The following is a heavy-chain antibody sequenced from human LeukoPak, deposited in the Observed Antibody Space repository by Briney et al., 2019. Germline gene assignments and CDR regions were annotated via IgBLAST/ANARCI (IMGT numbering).Heavy chain of an antibody. CDR3: ARDWVTIFGVAPGAFDI. J-gene: IGHJ3*02. CDR1: GFTFSSYS. V-gene: IGHV3-21*01. Sequence: VGSLRLSCAASGFTFSSYSTNWVRQAPGKGLEWVSSISSSSSYIYYADTVKGRFTISRDNAKNSLYLQMNSLRAEDTAVYYCARDWVTIFGVAPGAFDIWGQGTMVTVSS. D-gene: IGHD3-3*01. CDR2: ISSSSSYI.